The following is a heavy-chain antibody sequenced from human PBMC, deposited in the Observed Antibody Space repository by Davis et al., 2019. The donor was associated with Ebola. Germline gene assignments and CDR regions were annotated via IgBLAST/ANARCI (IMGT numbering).Heavy chain of an antibody. CDR2: IWYDGSNK. D-gene: IGHD3-16*02. CDR1: GFTFSNYG. Sequence: PGGSLRLSCAASGFTFSNYGMHWVRQAPGKGLEWVAVIWYDGSNKYYADSVKGRFAISRDNSKNTLYLQMNSLRGEDTAVYYCARSRLGGGNYRTFDYWGQGTLVTVSS. J-gene: IGHJ4*02. CDR3: ARSRLGGGNYRTFDY. V-gene: IGHV3-33*01.